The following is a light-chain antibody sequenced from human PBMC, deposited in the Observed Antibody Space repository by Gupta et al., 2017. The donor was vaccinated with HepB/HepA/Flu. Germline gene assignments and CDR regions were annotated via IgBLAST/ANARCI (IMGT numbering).Light chain of an antibody. CDR1: QSVRSY. Sequence: IVLTQSPATLSLSPGERATLSCRASQSVRSYLAWYQQKPGQAPRLLIYDATNRATGIPARFSGSRSGTDFTLTISSLEPEDFAVYYCQQRSNWPMCSFGQGTKLEIK. J-gene: IGKJ2*04. CDR3: QQRSNWPMCS. CDR2: DAT. V-gene: IGKV3-11*01.